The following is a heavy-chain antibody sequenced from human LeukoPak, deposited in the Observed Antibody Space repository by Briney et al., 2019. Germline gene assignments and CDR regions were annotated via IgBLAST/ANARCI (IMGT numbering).Heavy chain of an antibody. D-gene: IGHD3-22*01. CDR2: MNPNSGNK. J-gene: IGHJ4*02. CDR1: GYTFINYD. V-gene: IGHV1-8*01. Sequence: ASVKVSCKASGYTFINYDINWERQATGQGLEWMGWMNPNSGNKGYAQKFQGRVTMTRDTFTSTAYMELSSLRSEDTAVYYCARGRDYSDTSSYNDYWGQGTLVTVSS. CDR3: ARGRDYSDTSSYNDY.